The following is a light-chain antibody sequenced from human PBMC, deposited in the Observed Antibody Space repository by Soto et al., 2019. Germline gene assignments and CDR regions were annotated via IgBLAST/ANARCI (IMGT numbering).Light chain of an antibody. Sequence: QAVVTQPPSVSGAPGQRVTICCTGSSSNIGAGYDVHWYQQLPGTAPKLLIYGNSNRPSGVPDRFSGSKSGASASLAITGLQAEDEADYYCQSYDSSLSGSVFGGGTKVTVL. CDR3: QSYDSSLSGSV. CDR2: GNS. CDR1: SSNIGAGYD. J-gene: IGLJ3*02. V-gene: IGLV1-40*01.